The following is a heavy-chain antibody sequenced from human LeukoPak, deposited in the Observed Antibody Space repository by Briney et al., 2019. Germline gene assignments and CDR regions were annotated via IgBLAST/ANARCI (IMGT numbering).Heavy chain of an antibody. CDR3: ASWGEGALDD. CDR2: ISTSTTTI. J-gene: IGHJ4*02. V-gene: IGHV3-48*01. Sequence: GGSLRVSCEASGFTFSSYSMNWVRQAPGKGLEWISYISTSTTTIYYANSVKGRFTISRDNAKKSLYLQMNSLRVEDTGVYYCASWGEGALDDWGQGTLVTVSS. D-gene: IGHD1-26*01. CDR1: GFTFSSYS.